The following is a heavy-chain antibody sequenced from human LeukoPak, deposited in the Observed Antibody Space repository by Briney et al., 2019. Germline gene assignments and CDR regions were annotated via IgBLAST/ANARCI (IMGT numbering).Heavy chain of an antibody. Sequence: GGSLRLSCAASGFTFSSYEMNWVRQAPGKGQEWVSYISSNGSTISYADSVKGRFTISRDNANNSLYLQMNSLRAEDTAVYYCARGPYAYWGQGTLVTVSS. CDR2: ISSNGSTI. CDR3: ARGPYAY. V-gene: IGHV3-48*03. D-gene: IGHD2-2*01. CDR1: GFTFSSYE. J-gene: IGHJ4*02.